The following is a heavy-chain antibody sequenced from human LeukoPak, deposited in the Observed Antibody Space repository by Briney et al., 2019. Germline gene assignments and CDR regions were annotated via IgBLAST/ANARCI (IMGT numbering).Heavy chain of an antibody. Sequence: ASVKVSCKASGYTFTSYGISWVRQAPGQGLEWMGWISAYNGNTNYAQKFQGRVTMTRDTSTSTVYMELSSLRSEDTAVYYCARPPSKLRFLEWLLTYWGQGTLVTVSS. J-gene: IGHJ4*02. CDR1: GYTFTSYG. CDR3: ARPPSKLRFLEWLLTY. V-gene: IGHV1-18*01. CDR2: ISAYNGNT. D-gene: IGHD3-3*01.